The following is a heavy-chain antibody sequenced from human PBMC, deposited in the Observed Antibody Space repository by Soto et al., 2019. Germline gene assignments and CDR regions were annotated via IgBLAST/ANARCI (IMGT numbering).Heavy chain of an antibody. CDR3: AKGRRGSVASDSDY. D-gene: IGHD6-25*01. CDR1: GFTFSIYA. J-gene: IGHJ4*02. CDR2: ISGSGGST. Sequence: GGSLRLSCAASGFTFSIYAMSWVRHAPGKGLEWVSAISGSGGSTYYADSVKGRFTISRDNSKNTLYLQMNSLRAEDTAVYYCAKGRRGSVASDSDYWGQGTLVTVSS. V-gene: IGHV3-23*01.